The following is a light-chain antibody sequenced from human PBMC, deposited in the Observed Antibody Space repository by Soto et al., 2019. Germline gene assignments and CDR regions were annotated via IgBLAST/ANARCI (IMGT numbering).Light chain of an antibody. CDR1: QSISDY. V-gene: IGKV1-39*01. CDR2: ASS. Sequence: DIKMTQSPSSLSASVGGRVTITCRANQSISDYLNWYQQKPGKAPKFLIYASSSLQSGVPSRFRGSGSGTDFTLTISSLQPEDFATYYCQQLNSYPLTFGQGTRLEIK. CDR3: QQLNSYPLT. J-gene: IGKJ5*01.